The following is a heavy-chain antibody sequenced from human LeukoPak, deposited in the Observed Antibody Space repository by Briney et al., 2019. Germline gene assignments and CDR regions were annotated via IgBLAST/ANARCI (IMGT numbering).Heavy chain of an antibody. V-gene: IGHV5-51*01. Sequence: GESLKISCKGSGYISSSYWIAWVRQMPGKGLEWMGIIYPGDSDTRYSPSFQGQVTISADKSISTAYLQWSSLKASDTATYYCARQYCSGGTCYLDYWGQGTPLTVSS. D-gene: IGHD2-15*01. J-gene: IGHJ4*02. CDR2: IYPGDSDT. CDR3: ARQYCSGGTCYLDY. CDR1: GYISSSYW.